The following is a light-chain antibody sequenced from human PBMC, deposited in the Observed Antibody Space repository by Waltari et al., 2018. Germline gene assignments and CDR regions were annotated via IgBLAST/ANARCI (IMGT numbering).Light chain of an antibody. CDR1: TLSKQY. Sequence: SHELTQPPSVSVSPGQTATITCSGETLSKQYVYWYQHEPGQAPVLLIYKDTERPSGIPDRFSGSSSGTSVTLTISGVQAEDEADYYCQLADSTVTYVFGPGTKVIVL. J-gene: IGLJ1*01. CDR2: KDT. CDR3: QLADSTVTYV. V-gene: IGLV3-25*03.